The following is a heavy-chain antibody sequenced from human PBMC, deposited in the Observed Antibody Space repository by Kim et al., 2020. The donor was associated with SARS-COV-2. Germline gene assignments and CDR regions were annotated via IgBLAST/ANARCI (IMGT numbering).Heavy chain of an antibody. V-gene: IGHV4-34*01. Sequence: SETLSLTCAVYGGSFSGYYWSWIRQPPGKGLEWIGEINHSGSTNYNPSLKSRVTISVDTSKNQFSLKLSSVTAADTAVYYCARGRVWMKPEEFDYWGQGTLVTVSS. CDR1: GGSFSGYY. J-gene: IGHJ4*02. D-gene: IGHD3-16*01. CDR3: ARGRVWMKPEEFDY. CDR2: INHSGST.